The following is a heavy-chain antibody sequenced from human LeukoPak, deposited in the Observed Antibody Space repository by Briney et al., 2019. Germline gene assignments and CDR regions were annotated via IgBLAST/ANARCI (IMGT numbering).Heavy chain of an antibody. D-gene: IGHD4-23*01. J-gene: IGHJ4*02. CDR2: ISGSGGST. Sequence: PGGSLRLSCAASGFTFSSYAMGWVRQAPGKGLEWVSAISGSGGSTYYADSVKGRFTISRDNSKNTLYLQMNSLRAEDTAVYYCAKAGYGGTSGRNYFDYWGQGTLVTVSS. V-gene: IGHV3-23*01. CDR1: GFTFSSYA. CDR3: AKAGYGGTSGRNYFDY.